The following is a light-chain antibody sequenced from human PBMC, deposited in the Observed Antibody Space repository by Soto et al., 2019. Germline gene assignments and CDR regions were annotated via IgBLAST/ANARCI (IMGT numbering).Light chain of an antibody. V-gene: IGLV2-14*01. Sequence: LTQPASVSGSPGQSITISCTGTSSDVGGYNYVSWYQQHPGKAPKLMIYEVSNRPSGVSNRFSGSKSGNTASLTISGLQAEDEADYYCSSYTSSSFYVFGTGTKVTVL. CDR2: EVS. CDR1: SSDVGGYNY. J-gene: IGLJ1*01. CDR3: SSYTSSSFYV.